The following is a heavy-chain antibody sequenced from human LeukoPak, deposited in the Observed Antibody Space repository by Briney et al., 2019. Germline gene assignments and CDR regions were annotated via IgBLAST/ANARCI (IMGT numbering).Heavy chain of an antibody. CDR2: IHPNGRT. J-gene: IGHJ6*03. Sequence: SETLSLTCAVYGGSFTGYYWSWIRQPPGEGLEWIGEIHPNGRTNYNPSLKSRVATSVDTSKNEFSLKLSSVTAADTSVYYCARGRREVVGERLYYYYMDVWGKGTTVTVSS. D-gene: IGHD3-10*01. CDR1: GGSFTGYY. V-gene: IGHV4-34*01. CDR3: ARGRREVVGERLYYYYMDV.